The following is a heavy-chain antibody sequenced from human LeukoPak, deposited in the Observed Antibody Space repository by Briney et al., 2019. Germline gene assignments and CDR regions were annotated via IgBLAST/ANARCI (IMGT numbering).Heavy chain of an antibody. CDR1: GGSISSSSYY. Sequence: SAETPSLTCTVSGGSISSSSYYWGWIRQPPGKGLEWIGSIYYSGSTHYNPPLKSRVTISVDTSKNQFSLKLSSVTAADTAVYYCARGVFEQLYFDYWGQGTLVTVSS. J-gene: IGHJ4*02. V-gene: IGHV4-39*07. D-gene: IGHD6-13*01. CDR2: IYYSGST. CDR3: ARGVFEQLYFDY.